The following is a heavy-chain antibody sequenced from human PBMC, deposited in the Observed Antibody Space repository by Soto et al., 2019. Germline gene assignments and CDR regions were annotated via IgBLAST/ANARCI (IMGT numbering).Heavy chain of an antibody. CDR3: ARDRTVDYYDSSGYYPDPYWYFDL. CDR1: GGSISSGGYY. Sequence: QVQLQESGPGLVKPSQTLSLTCTVSGGSISSGGYYWSWIRQHPGKGLEWIGYIYYSGSTYYNPSLKSRVTISVDTSKNQFSLKLSSVTAADTAVYYCARDRTVDYYDSSGYYPDPYWYFDLWGRGTLVTVSS. V-gene: IGHV4-31*03. D-gene: IGHD3-22*01. CDR2: IYYSGST. J-gene: IGHJ2*01.